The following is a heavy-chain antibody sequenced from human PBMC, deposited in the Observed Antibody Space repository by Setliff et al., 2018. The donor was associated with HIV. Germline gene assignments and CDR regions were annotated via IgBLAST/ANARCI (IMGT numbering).Heavy chain of an antibody. CDR3: ASAGAWQRNALDI. Sequence: ASVKVSCKPPGYSFTNHYMHWVRQAPGQGLEWMGVINPTGGSTRNTQKFQGRVAMTRDTSTSAVYMELSSLRSEDTAVYYCASAGAWQRNALDIWGQGTMVTV. V-gene: IGHV1-46*01. CDR1: GYSFTNHY. J-gene: IGHJ3*02. D-gene: IGHD5-12*01. CDR2: INPTGGST.